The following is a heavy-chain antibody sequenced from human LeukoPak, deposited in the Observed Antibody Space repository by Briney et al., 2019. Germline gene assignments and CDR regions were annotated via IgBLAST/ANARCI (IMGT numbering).Heavy chain of an antibody. J-gene: IGHJ4*02. V-gene: IGHV1-8*03. CDR1: GYTFTSYD. D-gene: IGHD3-22*01. CDR2: MNPNSGNT. CDR3: AGGGYDSSGYFT. Sequence: ASVKVSCKASGYTFTSYDINWVRQATGQGLEWMGWMNPNSGNTGYAQKFQGRVTITRNTSIRTAYMELSSLRSEDTAVYYCAGGGYDSSGYFTWGQGTLVTVSS.